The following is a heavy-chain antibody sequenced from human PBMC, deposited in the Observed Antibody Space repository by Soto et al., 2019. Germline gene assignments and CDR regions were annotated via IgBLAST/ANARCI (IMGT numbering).Heavy chain of an antibody. CDR3: AKVGPYDSRRYMFRYNWFGP. CDR2: ISGSGGST. CDR1: GFTFSSYA. Sequence: GSLRLSCAASGFTFSSYARSWVRQAPGKGLEWVSGISGSGGSTDYADFVKGRFTISRDNSKNTLYLQMNSLRAEDTAVYYCAKVGPYDSRRYMFRYNWFGPWGPGTLVTVSS. D-gene: IGHD3-10*01. J-gene: IGHJ5*02. V-gene: IGHV3-23*01.